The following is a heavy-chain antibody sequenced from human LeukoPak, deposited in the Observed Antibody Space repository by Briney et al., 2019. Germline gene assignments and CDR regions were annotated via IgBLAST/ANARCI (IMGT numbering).Heavy chain of an antibody. Sequence: GGSLRLSCVASEFTFSRFAMSWVRQAPGRGLEWISSVSGTGDKTHYTDSVKGRFTISRDNSKNTLYLHMSALRAADTAVYYCAKPSIPARPFLTYLYYYLGVCGEGTTVIVSS. D-gene: IGHD6-6*01. CDR2: VSGTGDKT. J-gene: IGHJ6*03. V-gene: IGHV3-23*01. CDR1: EFTFSRFA. CDR3: AKPSIPARPFLTYLYYYLGV.